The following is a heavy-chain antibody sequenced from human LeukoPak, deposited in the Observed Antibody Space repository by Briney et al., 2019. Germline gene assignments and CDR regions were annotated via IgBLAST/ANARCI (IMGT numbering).Heavy chain of an antibody. Sequence: KPSETLSLTCAVYGGSFSAYYWSWIRQPPGKGLEWIGEINHSGSTNYNPSLKSRVTISVDTSKNQFSLKLSSVTAADTAVYYCARDGNSSSGSGGLDYYYYMDVWGKGTTVTVSS. CDR2: INHSGST. V-gene: IGHV4-34*01. J-gene: IGHJ6*03. D-gene: IGHD6-13*01. CDR3: ARDGNSSSGSGGLDYYYYMDV. CDR1: GGSFSAYY.